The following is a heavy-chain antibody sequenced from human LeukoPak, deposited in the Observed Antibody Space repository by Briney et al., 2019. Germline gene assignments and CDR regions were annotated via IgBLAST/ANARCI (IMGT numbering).Heavy chain of an antibody. Sequence: PGGSLRLSCSASRFTFSRYAMHWVRLAPGKGLEYVSAISSNGGSTYYADSVKGRFTISRDNSKNTLYLQMSSLRAEDTAVYYCVKVKYCSGGNCYGSYGMDVWGKGSTVTVSS. CDR2: ISSNGGST. D-gene: IGHD2-15*01. V-gene: IGHV3-64D*06. J-gene: IGHJ6*04. CDR3: VKVKYCSGGNCYGSYGMDV. CDR1: RFTFSRYA.